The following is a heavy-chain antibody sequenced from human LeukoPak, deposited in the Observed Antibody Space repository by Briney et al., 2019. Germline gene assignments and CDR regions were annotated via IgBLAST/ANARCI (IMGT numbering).Heavy chain of an antibody. J-gene: IGHJ4*02. D-gene: IGHD3-22*01. Sequence: GGSLRLSCAASGFTFSTYTMSWVRQAPGKGLEWVSAMSGDGDYTYYADSVKGRFTISRDNSKNTLYVQVNSLGTEDTAAYYCAKGSYYDSSGSFYFDYWGQGTLVTVSS. CDR2: MSGDGDYT. CDR3: AKGSYYDSSGSFYFDY. CDR1: GFTFSTYT. V-gene: IGHV3-23*01.